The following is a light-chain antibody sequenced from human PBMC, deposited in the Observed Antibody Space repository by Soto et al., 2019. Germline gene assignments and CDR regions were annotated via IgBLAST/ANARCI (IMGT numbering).Light chain of an antibody. CDR2: DAS. V-gene: IGKV1-39*01. CDR1: RSVSTL. J-gene: IGKJ1*01. Sequence: DIRLTQSPSSLPPSLGDRVTLTCRASRSVSTLLSWYQYRRGEAPSSLIYDASSLQSGVPARFSGGGSGTEFTLTISRLQPEGLAICSCPQSHSSVWTFGQGNKVEF. CDR3: PQSHSSVWT.